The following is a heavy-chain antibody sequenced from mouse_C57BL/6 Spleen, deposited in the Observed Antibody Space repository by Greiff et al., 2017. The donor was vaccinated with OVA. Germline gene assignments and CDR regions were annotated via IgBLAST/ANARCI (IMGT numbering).Heavy chain of an antibody. CDR1: GFTFSDYG. J-gene: IGHJ4*01. CDR3: ARDRSSYAMDY. CDR2: ISSGSSTI. Sequence: EVHLVESGGGLVKPGGSLKLSCAASGFTFSDYGMHWVRQAPEKGLEWVAYISSGSSTIYYADTVKGRFTISRDNAKNTLFLQMTSLRSEDTAMYYCARDRSSYAMDYWGQGTSVTVSS. V-gene: IGHV5-17*01.